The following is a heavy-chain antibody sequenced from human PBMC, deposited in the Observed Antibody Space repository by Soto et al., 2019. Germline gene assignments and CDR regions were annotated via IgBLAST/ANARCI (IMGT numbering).Heavy chain of an antibody. J-gene: IGHJ6*02. CDR3: ARDGHGMDV. CDR1: GGSVSSGSYQ. V-gene: IGHV4-61*01. Sequence: SETLSLTCTVSGGSVSSGSYQWTWIRQPPGKGLEWIGYIHVSGSTNDNPSLKGRVTMSIDTSKNQFSLKLSSVTAAYTAVYYCARDGHGMDVWGQGTKVTVSS. CDR2: IHVSGST.